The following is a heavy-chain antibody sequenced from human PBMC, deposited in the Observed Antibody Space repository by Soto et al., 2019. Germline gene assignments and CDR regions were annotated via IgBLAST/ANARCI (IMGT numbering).Heavy chain of an antibody. CDR2: INHSGST. J-gene: IGHJ5*02. D-gene: IGHD3-9*01. CDR3: ARGSRYYDILTGYYNVRWFDP. V-gene: IGHV4-34*01. Sequence: TSDTLSLTCAVYGGSFSGYYWSWIRQPPGKGLEWIGEINHSGSTNYNPSLKSRVTISVDTSKNQFSLKLSSVTAADTAVYYCARGSRYYDILTGYYNVRWFDPWGQGTLVTVSS. CDR1: GGSFSGYY.